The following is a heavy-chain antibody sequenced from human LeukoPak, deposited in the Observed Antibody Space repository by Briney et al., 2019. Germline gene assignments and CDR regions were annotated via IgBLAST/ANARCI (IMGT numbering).Heavy chain of an antibody. J-gene: IGHJ4*02. Sequence: GWAVSLSCLACVLTFSSYGMHGLRQPAGRGLAGVAVIWYDGSKKYYANTMTGRFTISRDNSKITLYLQMNSLRAEDTAVYYCARDGYGSGWYGFVDYWGQGTLVTVSS. CDR3: ARDGYGSGWYGFVDY. D-gene: IGHD6-19*01. CDR2: IWYDGSKK. V-gene: IGHV3-33*08. CDR1: VLTFSSYG.